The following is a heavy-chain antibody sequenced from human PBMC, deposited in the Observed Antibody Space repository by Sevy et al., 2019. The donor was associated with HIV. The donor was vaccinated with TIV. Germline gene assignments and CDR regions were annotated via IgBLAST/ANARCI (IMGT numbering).Heavy chain of an antibody. V-gene: IGHV3-74*01. J-gene: IGHJ4*02. CDR3: ARGPHYRDTNTYFFMHY. CDR1: GFTFSNYW. CDR2: INSDGSST. D-gene: IGHD2-8*01. Sequence: GGSLRLSCAGSGFTFSNYWMHWVRQAPGKGLVWVSRINSDGSSTSYADSVTGRFTISRDNAKNTLYLQMNSLRAEDTAVYYCARGPHYRDTNTYFFMHYWGQGTLVTVSS.